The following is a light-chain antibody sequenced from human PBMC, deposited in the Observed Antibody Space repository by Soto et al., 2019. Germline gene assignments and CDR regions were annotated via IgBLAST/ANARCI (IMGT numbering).Light chain of an antibody. CDR3: QQRTQCTLN. Sequence: EIVLTQSPGTLSLSPGERATLSCRVSQSISIYLAWYQQKPGQAPRLLIYDASNRATGIPARFSGSGSGTDFTLTIRRLEPEDFAFYYCQQRTQCTLNFGGGTKVEIK. CDR2: DAS. V-gene: IGKV3-11*01. J-gene: IGKJ4*01. CDR1: QSISIY.